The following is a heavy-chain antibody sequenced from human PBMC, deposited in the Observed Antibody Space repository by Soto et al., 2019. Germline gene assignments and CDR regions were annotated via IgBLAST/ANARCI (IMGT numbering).Heavy chain of an antibody. CDR2: LSVGNGDT. J-gene: IGHJ6*02. CDR3: ATSEGDCGGGSCYNYFYYYGMDV. D-gene: IGHD2-15*01. Sequence: ASVKVSCKASGYTRTDFSMHWVRQAPGQMPEWMGWLSVGNGDTKYSQKFQGRVTITRDTSARTAYMELSNLRSEDTAVYYCATSEGDCGGGSCYNYFYYYGMDVWGQGTTVTVSS. CDR1: GYTRTDFS. V-gene: IGHV1-3*01.